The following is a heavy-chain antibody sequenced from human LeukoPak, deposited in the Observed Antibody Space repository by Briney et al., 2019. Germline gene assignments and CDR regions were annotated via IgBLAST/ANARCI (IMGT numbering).Heavy chain of an antibody. D-gene: IGHD3-22*01. Sequence: PGGSLRLSCAASGFTFSSYGMHWVRQAPGKGLEWVAVISYDGSNKYYADSVKGRFTISRDNSKNTLYLQMNSLRAEDTAVYYCAKDEWSYYDSSGYYCDYWGQGTLVTVSS. CDR2: ISYDGSNK. CDR1: GFTFSSYG. V-gene: IGHV3-30*18. J-gene: IGHJ4*02. CDR3: AKDEWSYYDSSGYYCDY.